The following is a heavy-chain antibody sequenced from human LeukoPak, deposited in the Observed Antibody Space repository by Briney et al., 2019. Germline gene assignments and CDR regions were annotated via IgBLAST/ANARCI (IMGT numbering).Heavy chain of an antibody. J-gene: IGHJ4*02. V-gene: IGHV3-33*06. CDR3: AKDHGDY. CDR1: GFTFNSYA. CDR2: IWYDGSNK. Sequence: GGSLRLSCAASGFTFNSYAMPWVRQAPGKGLEWVAVIWYDGSNKYYADSVKGRFTISRDNSKNTLYLQMNSLRAEDTAVYYCAKDHGDYWGQGTLVTVSS.